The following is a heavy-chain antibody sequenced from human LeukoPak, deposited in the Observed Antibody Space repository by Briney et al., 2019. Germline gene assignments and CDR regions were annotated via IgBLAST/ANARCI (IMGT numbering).Heavy chain of an antibody. J-gene: IGHJ4*02. CDR2: ITTSGTST. CDR1: GFTFSSYE. D-gene: IGHD1-26*01. V-gene: IGHV3-48*03. Sequence: GGSLRLSCAPSGFTFSSYEMNWVRQAPGKGLEWISYITTSGTSTYYADPVKGRFTISRDNGKTALSLQMNSLRAEDTAVYYCVVHSATSCYWGQGTLVTVSS. CDR3: VVHSATSCY.